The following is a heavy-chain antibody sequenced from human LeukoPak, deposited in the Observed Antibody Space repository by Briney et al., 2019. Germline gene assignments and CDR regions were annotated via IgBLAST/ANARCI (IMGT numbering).Heavy chain of an antibody. CDR2: ISYDGSNK. V-gene: IGHV3-30*18. Sequence: AGGSLRLSCAASGFTFSSYGVHWVRQAPGKGLEWVAVISYDGSNKYYADSVKGRFTISRDNSKNTLYLQMNSLRAEDTAVYYCAKDLRGYSYGLRNNWFDPWGQGTLVTVSS. CDR3: AKDLRGYSYGLRNNWFDP. CDR1: GFTFSSYG. J-gene: IGHJ5*02. D-gene: IGHD5-18*01.